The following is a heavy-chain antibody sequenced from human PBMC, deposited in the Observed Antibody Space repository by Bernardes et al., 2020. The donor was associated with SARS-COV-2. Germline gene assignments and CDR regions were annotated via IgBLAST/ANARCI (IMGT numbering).Heavy chain of an antibody. CDR1: GFTFNRYS. D-gene: IGHD3-16*01. J-gene: IGHJ4*02. Sequence: GRSLRLCCSASGFTFNRYSMNWVRQAPGKGLEWVTVISNTGDIRYYSDSVRGRFTVSRDNSKNTVYLQMNSLRPDDTAVYYCAKDRGLARVADYWGQGTRVTVSS. CDR3: AKDRGLARVADY. V-gene: IGHV3-23*01. CDR2: ISNTGDIR.